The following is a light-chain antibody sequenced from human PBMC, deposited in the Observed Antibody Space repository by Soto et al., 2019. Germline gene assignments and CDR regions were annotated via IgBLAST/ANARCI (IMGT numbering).Light chain of an antibody. CDR3: MQSTQLPPT. CDR2: EVS. V-gene: IGKV2D-29*02. J-gene: IGKJ5*01. Sequence: DVVMTQTPLSLSVAPGQPAYISCKSSQSLLHITGETFLFWYLQKPGQSPQLLIYEVSTRVSGVPDRFSGSGSGTDFTLEISRVETDDFGIYYCMQSTQLPPTFGQGTRLGIE. CDR1: QSLLHITGETF.